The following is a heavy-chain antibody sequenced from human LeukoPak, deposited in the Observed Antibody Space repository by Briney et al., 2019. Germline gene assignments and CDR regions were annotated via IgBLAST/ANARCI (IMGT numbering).Heavy chain of an antibody. CDR3: ASGYDPQGWFDP. V-gene: IGHV1-69*05. CDR2: IIPIFGTA. Sequence: ASVKVSCKASGGTFSSYAISWVRQAPGQGLEWMGGIIPIFGTANYAQKFQGRVTITTDESTSTAYMELSSLRSEDTAVYYCASGYDPQGWFDPWGQGTLVTVSS. J-gene: IGHJ5*02. CDR1: GGTFSSYA. D-gene: IGHD2-15*01.